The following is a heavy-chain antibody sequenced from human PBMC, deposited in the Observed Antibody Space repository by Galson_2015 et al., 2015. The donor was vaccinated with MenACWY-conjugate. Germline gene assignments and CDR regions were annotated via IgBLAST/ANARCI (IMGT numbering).Heavy chain of an antibody. CDR1: GFSFSSFG. Sequence: SLRLSCAASGFSFSSFGMNWVRQAPGKGLEWVSYISSSGSAISYADSVKGRITISRDNARNSLYLQMNSLRVEDTAVYYCTRTSSPGYWGQGTLVTVSS. D-gene: IGHD2-2*01. V-gene: IGHV3-48*01. J-gene: IGHJ4*02. CDR3: TRTSSPGY. CDR2: ISSSGSAI.